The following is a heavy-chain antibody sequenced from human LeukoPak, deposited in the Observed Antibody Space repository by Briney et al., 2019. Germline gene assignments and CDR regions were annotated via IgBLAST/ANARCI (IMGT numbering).Heavy chain of an antibody. CDR1: GGSISSYY. Sequence: PSETLSPTCTVSGGSISSYYWSWIRQPPGKGLEWIGYIYYSGSTNYNPSLKSRVTISVDTSKNQFSLKLSSVTAADTAFYYCARAHSSGWYAFDHWGQGTLVTVSS. CDR2: IYYSGST. CDR3: ARAHSSGWYAFDH. J-gene: IGHJ4*02. V-gene: IGHV4-59*08. D-gene: IGHD6-19*01.